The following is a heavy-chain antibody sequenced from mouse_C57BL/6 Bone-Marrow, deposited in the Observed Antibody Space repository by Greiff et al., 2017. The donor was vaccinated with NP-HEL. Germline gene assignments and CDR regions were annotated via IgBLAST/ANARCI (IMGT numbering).Heavy chain of an antibody. V-gene: IGHV1-54*01. D-gene: IGHD2-4*01. CDR2: INPGSGGN. CDR3: ARGGIYYDYAWFAY. CDR1: GYAFTNYL. J-gene: IGHJ3*01. Sequence: VQLQQSGAELVRPGTSVKVSCKASGYAFTNYLIEGVKQRPGQGLEWIGVINPGSGGNKYNEKFKGKATLTADKSSSTAYMQLSSLTSEDSAVYFCARGGIYYDYAWFAYWGQGTLVTVSA.